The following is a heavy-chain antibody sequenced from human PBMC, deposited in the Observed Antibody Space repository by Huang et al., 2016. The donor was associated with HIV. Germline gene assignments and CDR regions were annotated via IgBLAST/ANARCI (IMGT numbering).Heavy chain of an antibody. J-gene: IGHJ5*02. CDR1: GFTFDDYA. D-gene: IGHD3-3*01. CDR3: AKDIGPDFWSAKNWFDP. Sequence: EVQLVESGGGLVQPGRSLRLSCAASGFTFDDYALHWVRQGPGNGLWWVSGISGNSGSIGYADSVKGRFTISRDNAKNSLYLQMNSLRAEDTALYYCAKDIGPDFWSAKNWFDPWGQGTLVTVSS. V-gene: IGHV3-9*01. CDR2: ISGNSGSI.